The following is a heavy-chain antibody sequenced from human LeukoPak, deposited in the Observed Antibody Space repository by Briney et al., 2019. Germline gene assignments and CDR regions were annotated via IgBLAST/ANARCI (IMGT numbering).Heavy chain of an antibody. CDR2: MSYSGST. CDR1: DNSIEKYC. D-gene: IGHD3-10*01. V-gene: IGHV4-59*01. Sequence: SETLTLASSDSDNSIEKYCVSWYRPLPGKALEWIGYMSYSGSTNYNPSLKSRVTMSLDTSRNQFSLNLISVTAADTAVYYCARDSTGDYWVLWGQGTLVTVSS. CDR3: ARDSTGDYWVL. J-gene: IGHJ4*02.